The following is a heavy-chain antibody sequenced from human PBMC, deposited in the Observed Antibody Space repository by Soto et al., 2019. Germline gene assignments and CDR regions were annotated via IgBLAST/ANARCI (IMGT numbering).Heavy chain of an antibody. CDR2: TYYRSKWYN. D-gene: IGHD6-19*01. J-gene: IGHJ4*02. Sequence: QSQTLSLTCAISGDSVSSNSAAWNWIRQSPSRGLEWLGRTYYRSKWYNDYAVSVKSRITINPDTSKNQFSLQLNSVTPEDTAVYYCARDAVAVAGMFRIFDYWGQGTLVTVSS. V-gene: IGHV6-1*01. CDR1: GDSVSSNSAA. CDR3: ARDAVAVAGMFRIFDY.